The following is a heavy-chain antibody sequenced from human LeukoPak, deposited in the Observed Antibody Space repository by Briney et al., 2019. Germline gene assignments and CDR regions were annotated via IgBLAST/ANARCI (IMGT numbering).Heavy chain of an antibody. D-gene: IGHD3-22*01. CDR2: ISGSGGST. Sequence: GRSLRLSCAASGFTFSSYAMSWVRQAPGKGLEWVSAISGSGGSTYYADSVKGRFTISRDNSKNTLYLQMNSLRAEDTAVYYCAKGTMIVVNYYFDYRGQGTLVTVSS. CDR1: GFTFSSYA. CDR3: AKGTMIVVNYYFDY. V-gene: IGHV3-23*01. J-gene: IGHJ4*02.